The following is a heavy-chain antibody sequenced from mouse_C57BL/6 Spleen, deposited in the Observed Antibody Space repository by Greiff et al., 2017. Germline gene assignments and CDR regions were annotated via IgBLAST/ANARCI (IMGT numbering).Heavy chain of an antibody. J-gene: IGHJ2*01. V-gene: IGHV1-69*01. CDR1: GYTFTSYW. CDR3: ARYRYYDGYSDY. D-gene: IGHD2-3*01. Sequence: QVQLQQPGAELVMPGASVKLSCKASGYTFTSYWMHWVKQRPGQGLEWIGEIDPSDSYTNYNQKFKGKSTLTVDKSSSTAYMQLSSLTSEDSAVYYCARYRYYDGYSDYWGQGTTLTVSS. CDR2: IDPSDSYT.